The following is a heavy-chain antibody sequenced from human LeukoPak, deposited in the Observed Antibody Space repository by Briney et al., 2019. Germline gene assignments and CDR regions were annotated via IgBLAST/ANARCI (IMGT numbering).Heavy chain of an antibody. J-gene: IGHJ4*02. CDR2: IYYSGST. V-gene: IGHV4-31*03. D-gene: IGHD4-23*01. CDR1: GGSISSGGYY. Sequence: SQTLSLTCTVSGGSISSGGYYWSWIRQHPGQGLEWIGYIYYSGSTYYNPSLKSRVTISVDTSKNQFSLKLSSVTAADTAVYYCARTDYGGNSLGSYWGQGTLVTVSS. CDR3: ARTDYGGNSLGSY.